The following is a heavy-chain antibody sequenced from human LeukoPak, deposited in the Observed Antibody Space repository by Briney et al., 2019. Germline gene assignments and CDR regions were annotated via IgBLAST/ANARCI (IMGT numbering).Heavy chain of an antibody. V-gene: IGHV3-23*01. J-gene: IGHJ4*02. D-gene: IGHD5-18*01. CDR3: AKLSGMVKGYFDY. CDR2: ISGSGGST. Sequence: GGSLRLSCAASGFTFSSYAMSWVRKAPGKGLEWVSAISGSGGSTYYADSVKGRFTISRDNSKNTLYLQMNSLRAEDTAVYYCAKLSGMVKGYFDYWGQGTLVTVSS. CDR1: GFTFSSYA.